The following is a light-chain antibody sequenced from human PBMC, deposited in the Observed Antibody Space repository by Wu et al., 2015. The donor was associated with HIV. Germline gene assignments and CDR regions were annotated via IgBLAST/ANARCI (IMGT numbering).Light chain of an antibody. CDR3: QQYNNWPPWT. J-gene: IGKJ1*01. Sequence: ERATSPAGPVXVLAQLSLVPAESGQAPRLLIYGASTRATGIPARFSGSGSGTEFTLTISSMQSEDFAVYYCQQYNNWPPWTFGQGTKVEIK. CDR2: GAS. CDR1: XVLAQ. V-gene: IGKV3-15*01.